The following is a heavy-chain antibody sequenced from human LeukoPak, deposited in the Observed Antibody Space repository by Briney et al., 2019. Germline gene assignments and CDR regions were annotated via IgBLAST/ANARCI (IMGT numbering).Heavy chain of an antibody. D-gene: IGHD6-13*01. V-gene: IGHV7-4-1*02. J-gene: IGHJ4*02. Sequence: ASVKVSCKASGYTFTSYAMNWVRQAPGQGLEWMGWINTNTGNPTYAQGFTGRFVFSLDTSVSTAYLQISSLKAEDTAVYYCARGPREQQLASLGGYFDYWGQGTLVTVSS. CDR2: INTNTGNP. CDR1: GYTFTSYA. CDR3: ARGPREQQLASLGGYFDY.